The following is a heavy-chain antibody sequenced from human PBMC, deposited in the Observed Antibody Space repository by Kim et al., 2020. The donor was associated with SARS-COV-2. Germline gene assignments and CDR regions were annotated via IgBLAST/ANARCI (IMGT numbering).Heavy chain of an antibody. J-gene: IGHJ3*02. V-gene: IGHV4-59*01. CDR3: AREMRWSGYPNAFDI. Sequence: SETLSLTCTVSGGSISSYYWSWIRQPPGKGLEWIGYIYYSGSTNYNPSLKSRVTISVDTSKNQFSLKLSSVTAADTAVYYCAREMRWSGYPNAFDIWGQGTMVTVSS. CDR1: GGSISSYY. D-gene: IGHD3-3*01. CDR2: IYYSGST.